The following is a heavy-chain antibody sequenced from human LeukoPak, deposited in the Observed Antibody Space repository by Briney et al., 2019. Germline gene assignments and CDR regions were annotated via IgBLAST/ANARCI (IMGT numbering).Heavy chain of an antibody. CDR3: ARGGGDHAFDI. CDR1: GFTFSSYW. Sequence: PGGSLRLSCAAAGFTFSSYWMHWVRHAPGKGLVWVSRINSDGSNTIYADSVKGRFTVSRDNAKSTLYLQLSSLRAEDTAVYYCARGGGDHAFDIWGQGTMVTVSS. CDR2: INSDGSNT. V-gene: IGHV3-74*01. J-gene: IGHJ3*02. D-gene: IGHD3-16*01.